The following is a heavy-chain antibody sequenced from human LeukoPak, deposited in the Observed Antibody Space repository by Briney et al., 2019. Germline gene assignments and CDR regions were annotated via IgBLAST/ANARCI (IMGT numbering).Heavy chain of an antibody. J-gene: IGHJ3*02. CDR1: GFTFSSYE. CDR2: ISSSGSTI. D-gene: IGHD3-9*01. V-gene: IGHV3-48*03. CDR3: ARGDILTGYHYDAFDI. Sequence: EGSLRLSCAASGFTFSSYEMNWVRQAPGKGLEWVSYISSSGSTIYYADSVKGRFTISRDNAKNSLYLQMNSLRAEDTAVYNCARGDILTGYHYDAFDIWGQGTMVTVSS.